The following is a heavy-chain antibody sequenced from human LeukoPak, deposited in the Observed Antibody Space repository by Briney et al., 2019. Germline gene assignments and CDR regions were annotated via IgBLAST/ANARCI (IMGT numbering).Heavy chain of an antibody. J-gene: IGHJ4*02. CDR2: IITIFGTA. Sequence: GASVKVSCKASGGTFSSYAISWVRQAPGQGLEWMGGIITIFGTANYAQKFQGRVTITADESTSTVYMELSSLRSEDTAVYYCASGRWLQYPFDYWGQGTLVTVSS. CDR3: ASGRWLQYPFDY. V-gene: IGHV1-69*13. CDR1: GGTFSSYA. D-gene: IGHD5-24*01.